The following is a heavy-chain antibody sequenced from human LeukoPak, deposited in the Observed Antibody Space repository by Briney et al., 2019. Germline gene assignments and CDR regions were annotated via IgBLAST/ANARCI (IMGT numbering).Heavy chain of an antibody. CDR2: IYASGST. Sequence: PSETLSLTCTVSDGSISDYYWNWIRQPAGKGLEWIGRIYASGSTNYNPSLRSRVTISVDKSKNQFSLKLTSATAADTAVYYCARSYLSGTYYDWFDPWGQGTLVTVSS. CDR3: ARSYLSGTYYDWFDP. V-gene: IGHV4-4*07. D-gene: IGHD1-26*01. CDR1: DGSISDYY. J-gene: IGHJ5*02.